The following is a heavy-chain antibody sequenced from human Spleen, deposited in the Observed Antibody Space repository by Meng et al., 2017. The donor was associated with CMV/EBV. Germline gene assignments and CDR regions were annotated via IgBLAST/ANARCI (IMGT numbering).Heavy chain of an antibody. J-gene: IGHJ4*02. CDR3: ARAGSGWYGVRDY. CDR2: INWNGGST. V-gene: IGHV3-20*04. D-gene: IGHD6-19*01. CDR1: GFTFDDYD. Sequence: GESLKISCAASGFTFDDYDMSWVRQAPGKGLEWVSGINWNGGSTGYADSVKGRFTISRDNAKNSLYLQVNSLRAEDTAVYYCARAGSGWYGVRDYWGQGTLVTVSS.